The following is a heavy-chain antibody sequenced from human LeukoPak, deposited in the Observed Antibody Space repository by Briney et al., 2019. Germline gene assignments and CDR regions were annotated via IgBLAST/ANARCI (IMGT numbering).Heavy chain of an antibody. V-gene: IGHV1-18*04. Sequence: ASVKVSCKASGYTFSNFGIGWVRQAPGPGLEWMGWVSAYNVTPPYPQKLQGRLTMTSDTSTSTAYMELRSLRPDDTAVYYCARDEGDYWGQGTLVTVSS. CDR3: ARDEGDY. CDR1: GYTFSNFG. J-gene: IGHJ4*02. CDR2: VSAYNVTP.